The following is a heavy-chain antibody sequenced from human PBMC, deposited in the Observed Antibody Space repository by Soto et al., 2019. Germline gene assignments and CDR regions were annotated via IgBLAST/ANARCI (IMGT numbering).Heavy chain of an antibody. CDR1: GGSISSGGYS. J-gene: IGHJ5*02. CDR2: IYHSGST. Sequence: PSETLSLTCAVSGGSISSGGYSWSWIRQPPGKGLEWIGYIYHSGSTYYNPSLKSRVTISVDRSKNQFSLKLSSVTAADTTVYYCARDWDRKRGYMGAWGQGTPVTVSS. V-gene: IGHV4-30-2*01. CDR3: ARDWDRKRGYMGA. D-gene: IGHD5-18*01.